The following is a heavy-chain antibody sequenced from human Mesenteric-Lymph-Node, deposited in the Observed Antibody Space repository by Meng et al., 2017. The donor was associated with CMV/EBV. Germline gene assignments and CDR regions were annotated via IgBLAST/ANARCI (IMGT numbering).Heavy chain of an antibody. V-gene: IGHV1-2*02. CDR2: INPNSGYT. Sequence: ASVKVSCKASGYTFTGYYMYWVRQAPGQGLEWMGWINPNSGYTKFAQKFEGRVTMTRDTSISTVYMEVSRLRSDDTAVYYCAREYYDFWSGSVRGPLRFWGQGTLVTVSS. D-gene: IGHD3-3*01. CDR1: GYTFTGYY. CDR3: AREYYDFWSGSVRGPLRF. J-gene: IGHJ4*02.